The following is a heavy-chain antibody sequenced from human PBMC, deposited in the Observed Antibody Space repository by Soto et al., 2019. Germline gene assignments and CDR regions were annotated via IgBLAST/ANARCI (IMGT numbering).Heavy chain of an antibody. CDR2: IYYSGST. CDR3: VPGVYRWSDY. CDR1: GGSISSYY. D-gene: IGHD2-8*02. J-gene: IGHJ4*02. Sequence: SETLSLTCTVSGGSISSYYWSWIRQPPGKGLEWIGYIYYSGSTNYNPSLKSRVTISVDTSKNQFSLKLSSVTAADTAVYYCVPGVYRWSDYWGQGTLVTVSS. V-gene: IGHV4-59*01.